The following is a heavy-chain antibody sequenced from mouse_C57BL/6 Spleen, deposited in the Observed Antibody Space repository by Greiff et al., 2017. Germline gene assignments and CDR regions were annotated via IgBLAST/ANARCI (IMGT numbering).Heavy chain of an antibody. D-gene: IGHD2-5*01. CDR3: ARGGSNYWFAY. Sequence: QVQLQQPGAELVKPGASVKLSCKASGYTFTSYWMHWVKQRPGQGLEWIGMIHPNSGSTNYNEKFKSKATLTVDKSSSTAYMQLSSLTSEDSAVYYCARGGSNYWFAYWGQGTLVTVAA. V-gene: IGHV1-64*01. CDR1: GYTFTSYW. J-gene: IGHJ3*01. CDR2: IHPNSGST.